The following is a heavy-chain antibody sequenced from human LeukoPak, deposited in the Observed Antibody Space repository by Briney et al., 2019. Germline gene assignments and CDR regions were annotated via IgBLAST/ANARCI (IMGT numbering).Heavy chain of an antibody. CDR1: GGSISSGGYS. D-gene: IGHD2-2*01. CDR2: IYHSGST. V-gene: IGHV4-30-2*01. CDR3: ARFSYCSSTSCSRNYYYYYGMDV. J-gene: IGHJ6*04. Sequence: SETLSLTCAVSGGSISSGGYSWSWLRQPPGKGLEWIGYIYHSGSTYYNPSLKSRVTISVDRSKNQFSLKLSSVTAADTAVYYCARFSYCSSTSCSRNYYYYYGMDVWGEGTTVTVSS.